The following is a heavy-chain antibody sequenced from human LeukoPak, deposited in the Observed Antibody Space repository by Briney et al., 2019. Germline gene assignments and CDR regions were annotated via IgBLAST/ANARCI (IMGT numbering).Heavy chain of an antibody. D-gene: IGHD3-22*01. CDR1: GGSFSGYY. Sequence: PSETLSLTCAVYGGSFSGYYWSWIRQPPGKGLEWIGEINHRGSSNYNPSLKSRVTISVDTSKNQFSLKLSSVTAADTAVYYCARGGDGSSGYYPRFWGQGTLVTVSS. V-gene: IGHV4-34*01. CDR2: INHRGSS. CDR3: ARGGDGSSGYYPRF. J-gene: IGHJ4*02.